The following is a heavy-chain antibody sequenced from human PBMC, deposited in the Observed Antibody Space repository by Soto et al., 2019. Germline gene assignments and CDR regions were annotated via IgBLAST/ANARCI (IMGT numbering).Heavy chain of an antibody. CDR3: ARALFYSYGGFDY. V-gene: IGHV4-59*01. D-gene: IGHD5-18*01. CDR2: IYYSGST. Sequence: PSETLSLTCTVSGGSISSYYWSWIRQPPGKGLEWIGYIYYSGSTNYNPSLKSRVTISVDTSKNQFSLKLSSVTAADTAVYYCARALFYSYGGFDYWGQGTLVTVSS. J-gene: IGHJ4*02. CDR1: GGSISSYY.